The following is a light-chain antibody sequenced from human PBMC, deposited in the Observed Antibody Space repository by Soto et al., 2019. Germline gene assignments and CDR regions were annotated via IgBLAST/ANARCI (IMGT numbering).Light chain of an antibody. CDR2: CPS. Sequence: DIVMTQSPDSLAVSLGERATINCKSSQSVLYSSNNKNYLAWYQQKPGQPPKLFIYCPSTRESGVPNRFSGSGSGTDFTLTISSLQAEDVAVYYCQQYYSTPRYTLGQGTKLEIK. CDR1: QSVLYSSNNKNY. V-gene: IGKV4-1*01. CDR3: QQYYSTPRYT. J-gene: IGKJ2*01.